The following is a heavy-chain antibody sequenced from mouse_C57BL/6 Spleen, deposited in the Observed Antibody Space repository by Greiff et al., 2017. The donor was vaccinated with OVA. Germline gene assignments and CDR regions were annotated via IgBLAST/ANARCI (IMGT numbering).Heavy chain of an antibody. CDR1: GFTFSSYG. CDR3: ARKVARYFDY. CDR2: ISSGGSYT. D-gene: IGHD1-1*01. Sequence: EVQVVESGGDLVKPGGSLKLSCAASGFTFSSYGMSWVRQTPDKRLEWVATISSGGSYTYYPDSVKGRFTISRDNAKNTLYLQMSSLKSEDTAMYYCARKVARYFDYWGQGTTLTVSS. V-gene: IGHV5-6*01. J-gene: IGHJ2*01.